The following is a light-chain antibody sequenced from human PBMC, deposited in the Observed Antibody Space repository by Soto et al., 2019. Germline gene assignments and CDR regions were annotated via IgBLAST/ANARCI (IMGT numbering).Light chain of an antibody. CDR3: SSYTSSDTLDVL. CDR2: EVS. Sequence: QSALTQPASVSGSPGQSITISCTGTTSDVGGYNYVSWYQQHPGEAPKLMIYEVSKRPSWVSDRFSGSKSGKTASLTISGLQAEDEADYYCSSYTSSDTLDVLFGGGTKLTVL. V-gene: IGLV2-14*03. CDR1: TSDVGGYNY. J-gene: IGLJ2*01.